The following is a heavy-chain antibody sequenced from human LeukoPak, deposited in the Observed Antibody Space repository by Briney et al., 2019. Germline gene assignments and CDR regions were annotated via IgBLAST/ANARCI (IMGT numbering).Heavy chain of an antibody. CDR1: GFTFSCYG. Sequence: GRSLRLSCAASGFTFSCYGMHWVRQAPGKGLEWVAVIWYDGSNKYYADSVRGRFTISRDNSKNTLYLQMNSLRAEDTAVYYCARDSYDSSGYSANDYCGQGNLVTVSS. CDR3: ARDSYDSSGYSANDY. V-gene: IGHV3-33*01. CDR2: IWYDGSNK. J-gene: IGHJ4*02. D-gene: IGHD3-22*01.